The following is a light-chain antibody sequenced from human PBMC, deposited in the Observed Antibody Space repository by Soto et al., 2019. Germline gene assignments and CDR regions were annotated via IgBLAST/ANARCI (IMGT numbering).Light chain of an antibody. V-gene: IGKV3-20*01. Sequence: EIVLTQSPGTLSLSPGEGATLSCRASQSVSSSYLAWYQQKPGQAPRLLIYDASSRATGIPDRFSGSGSGTDFTLTISRLEPEDFAVYYCQQYGSSLVTFGQGTKMEIK. J-gene: IGKJ1*01. CDR2: DAS. CDR1: QSVSSSY. CDR3: QQYGSSLVT.